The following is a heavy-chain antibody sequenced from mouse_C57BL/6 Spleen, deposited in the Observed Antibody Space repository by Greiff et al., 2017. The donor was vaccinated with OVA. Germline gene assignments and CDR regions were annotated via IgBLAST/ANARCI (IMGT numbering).Heavy chain of an antibody. CDR3: ARGITTVVAPYWYFDV. J-gene: IGHJ1*03. Sequence: EVMLVESGGGLVKPGGSLKLSCAASGFTFSSYAMSWVRQTPEKRLEWVATISDGGSYTYYPDNVKGRFTISRDNAKNNLYLQMSHLKSEDTAMYYCARGITTVVAPYWYFDVWGTGTTVTVSS. CDR1: GFTFSSYA. V-gene: IGHV5-4*03. D-gene: IGHD1-1*01. CDR2: ISDGGSYT.